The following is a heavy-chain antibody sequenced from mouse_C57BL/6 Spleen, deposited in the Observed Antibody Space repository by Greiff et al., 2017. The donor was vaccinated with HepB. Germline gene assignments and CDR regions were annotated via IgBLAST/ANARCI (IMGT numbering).Heavy chain of an antibody. D-gene: IGHD1-1*01. V-gene: IGHV5-4*03. J-gene: IGHJ1*03. CDR1: GFTFSSYA. Sequence: EVKLVESGGGLVKPGGSLKLSCAASGFTFSSYAMSWVRQTPEKRLEWVATISDGGSYTYYPDNVKGRFTISRDNAKNNLYLQMSHLKSEDTTMYYCASAGDYYGSSWYWYFDVWGTGTTVTVSS. CDR2: ISDGGSYT. CDR3: ASAGDYYGSSWYWYFDV.